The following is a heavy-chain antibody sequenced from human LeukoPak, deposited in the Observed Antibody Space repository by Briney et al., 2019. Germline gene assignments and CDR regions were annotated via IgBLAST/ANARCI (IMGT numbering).Heavy chain of an antibody. CDR1: GFIFSSYA. Sequence: GGSLRLSCAASGFIFSSYAMSWVRQAPGKGLEWVSTISGSGGGTYYADSVKGRFTISRDNAKNTLYVQMNSLRAEDTAVYYCTRDWRKAGMDVWGQGTTVTVSS. CDR2: ISGSGGGT. J-gene: IGHJ6*02. D-gene: IGHD1-1*01. V-gene: IGHV3-23*01. CDR3: TRDWRKAGMDV.